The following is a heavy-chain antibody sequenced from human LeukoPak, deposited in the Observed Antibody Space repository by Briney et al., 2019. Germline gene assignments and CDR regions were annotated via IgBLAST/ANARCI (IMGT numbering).Heavy chain of an antibody. CDR2: INTNTGNP. CDR3: ARDRGTGRYYYSYMDV. D-gene: IGHD1-1*01. J-gene: IGHJ6*03. CDR1: GYTFTSYA. V-gene: IGHV7-4-1*02. Sequence: GASVRVSCKASGYTFTSYAMNWVRQAPGQGLEWMGWINTNTGNPTYAQGFTGRFVFSLDTSVSTAYLQISSLKAEDTAVYYCARDRGTGRYYYSYMDVWGKGTTVTVSS.